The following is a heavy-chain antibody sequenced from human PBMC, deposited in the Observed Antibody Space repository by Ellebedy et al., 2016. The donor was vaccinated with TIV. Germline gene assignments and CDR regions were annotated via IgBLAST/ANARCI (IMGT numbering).Heavy chain of an antibody. V-gene: IGHV3-74*01. CDR2: INSDGSST. CDR3: ARESSQLGYFDY. CDR1: GFTFSSYW. Sequence: GGSLRLSCAASGFTFSSYWMHWVRQAPGKGLVWVSRINSDGSSTSYADSVKGRFTISRDNAKNTLYLQMNSLRAEDTAVYHCARESSQLGYFDYWGQGSLVTVSS. J-gene: IGHJ4*02. D-gene: IGHD1-1*01.